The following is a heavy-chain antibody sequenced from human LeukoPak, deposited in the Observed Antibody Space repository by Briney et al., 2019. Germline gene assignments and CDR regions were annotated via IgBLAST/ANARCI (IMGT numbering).Heavy chain of an antibody. V-gene: IGHV4-59*11. Sequence: SETLSLTCTVSGGSISSHYWSWIRQSPGKGLEWIGYIYYSGYTNYNPSPKNRVTISVDTSGDQFSLQLSPVTAADTAVYYCARRLGNYFDYWGQGTLVTVSS. CDR1: GGSISSHY. J-gene: IGHJ4*02. D-gene: IGHD7-27*01. CDR3: ARRLGNYFDY. CDR2: IYYSGYT.